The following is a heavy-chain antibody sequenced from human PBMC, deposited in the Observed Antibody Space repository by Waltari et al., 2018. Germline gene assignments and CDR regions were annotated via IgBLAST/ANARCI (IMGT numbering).Heavy chain of an antibody. CDR2: IYSGGST. Sequence: VQLVQSGAEVKKPGSSVKVSCKASGGTFSSYAISWVRQAPGKGLEWVSVIYSGGSTYYADSVKGRFTISRDNSKNTLYLQMNSLRAEDTAVYYCARDTSYAADIWGQGTMVTVSS. CDR1: GGTFSSYA. V-gene: IGHV3-53*01. CDR3: ARDTSYAADI. J-gene: IGHJ3*02. D-gene: IGHD2-2*01.